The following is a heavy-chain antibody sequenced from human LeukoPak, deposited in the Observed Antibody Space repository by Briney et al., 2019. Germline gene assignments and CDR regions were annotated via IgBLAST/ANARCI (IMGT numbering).Heavy chain of an antibody. Sequence: GASVKVSCKASGYTFTSYDINWVRQATGQGLEWMGWMNPNSGNTGYAQKFQGRVTMTRNTSISTAYMELSSLRSEDTAVYYCARDPYSYGYEFDYWGQGALVTVSS. D-gene: IGHD5-18*01. J-gene: IGHJ4*02. CDR3: ARDPYSYGYEFDY. V-gene: IGHV1-8*01. CDR2: MNPNSGNT. CDR1: GYTFTSYD.